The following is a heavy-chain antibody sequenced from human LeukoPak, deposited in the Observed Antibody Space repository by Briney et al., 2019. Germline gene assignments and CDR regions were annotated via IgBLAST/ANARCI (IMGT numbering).Heavy chain of an antibody. J-gene: IGHJ4*02. D-gene: IGHD2-2*03. Sequence: PGGSLRLSCAASGFTLSDYGIHWVRQAPGQGLEWVAVLSPHGTYEYYADSVQGRFTISRDDSKNTVYLQMNSLRDEDTAVYYCARDWIDRSLDYWGQGTLVTVSS. V-gene: IGHV3-33*01. CDR2: LSPHGTYE. CDR3: ARDWIDRSLDY. CDR1: GFTLSDYG.